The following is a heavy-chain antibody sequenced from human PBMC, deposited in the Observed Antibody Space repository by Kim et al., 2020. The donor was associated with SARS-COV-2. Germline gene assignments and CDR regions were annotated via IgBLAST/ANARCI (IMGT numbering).Heavy chain of an antibody. Sequence: SETLSLTCAVYGGSFSGYYWSWIRQPPGKGLEWIGEINHSGSTNYNPSLKSRVTISVDTSKNQFSLKLSSVTAADTAVYYCARAPQAVAGPVFDYWGQGTLVTVSS. V-gene: IGHV4-34*01. D-gene: IGHD6-19*01. CDR1: GGSFSGYY. CDR2: INHSGST. J-gene: IGHJ4*02. CDR3: ARAPQAVAGPVFDY.